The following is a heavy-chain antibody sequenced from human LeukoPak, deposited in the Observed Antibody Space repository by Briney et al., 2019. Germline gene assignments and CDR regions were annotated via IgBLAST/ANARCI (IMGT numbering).Heavy chain of an antibody. CDR2: ISSSSSTI. CDR3: ARFGVERYCSSTSCFSSDY. CDR1: GFTFSSYS. V-gene: IGHV3-48*01. J-gene: IGHJ4*02. D-gene: IGHD2-2*01. Sequence: PGGSLRLSCAASGFTFSSYSMNWVRQAPGKGLEWVSYISSSSSTIYYADSVKGRFTISRDNAKNSLYLQMNSLRAEDTAVYYCARFGVERYCSSTSCFSSDYWGQGTLVTVSS.